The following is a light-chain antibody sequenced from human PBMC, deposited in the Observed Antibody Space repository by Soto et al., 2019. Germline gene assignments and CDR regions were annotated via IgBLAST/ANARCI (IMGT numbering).Light chain of an antibody. J-gene: IGKJ1*01. CDR1: QSVSSN. V-gene: IGKV3D-15*01. CDR2: GAS. Sequence: EIVMTQSPATLSVSPGERATLSCMASQSVSSNLAWYQQKPGQAPRLLIYGASTRATGIPARFSGSGSGTEFTLTISSLQSEDFAVYYCQQYNNWPLTFGQGTKGDIK. CDR3: QQYNNWPLT.